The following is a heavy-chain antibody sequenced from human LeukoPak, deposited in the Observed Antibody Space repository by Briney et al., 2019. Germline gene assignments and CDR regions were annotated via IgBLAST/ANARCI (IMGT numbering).Heavy chain of an antibody. CDR1: GGSFSGYY. CDR3: ARGISYGDPTAGYFDY. Sequence: SETLSLTCAVYGGSFSGYYWSWIRQPPGKGLEWIGEINHSGSTNYNPSLKSRVTISVDTSKNQFSLKLSSVTAADTAVYYCARGISYGDPTAGYFDYWGQGTLVTVSS. D-gene: IGHD4-17*01. J-gene: IGHJ4*02. V-gene: IGHV4-34*01. CDR2: INHSGST.